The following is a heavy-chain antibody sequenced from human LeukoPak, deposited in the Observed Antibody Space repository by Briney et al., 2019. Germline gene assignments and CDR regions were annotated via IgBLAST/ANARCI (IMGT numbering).Heavy chain of an antibody. V-gene: IGHV4-59*01. D-gene: IGHD6-13*01. CDR2: FFYSGST. CDR1: GDSISNYY. CDR3: ARGSSTRYFDY. J-gene: IGHJ4*02. Sequence: SETLSLTCTVSGDSISNYYWSWIRQPPGRGLEWIGFFFYSGSTNYNPSLKSRVTISVDTSKNQFSLKLSSVTAADTAVYYCARGSSTRYFDYWGQGTLATVSS.